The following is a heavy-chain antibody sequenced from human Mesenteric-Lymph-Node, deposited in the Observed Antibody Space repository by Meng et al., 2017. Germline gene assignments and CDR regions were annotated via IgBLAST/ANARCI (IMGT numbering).Heavy chain of an antibody. D-gene: IGHD3-22*01. Sequence: QVQLVQSGAEVKKHGASVKVSCKASGYTFTGYYIHWVRQAPGQGLEWMGRINLNSGGTNYAQKFQGRVTMTWDTSISAAQMELSSLRSDDTAVYYCAAFYYESSGYFRADYWGQGILVTVSS. J-gene: IGHJ4*02. CDR2: INLNSGGT. CDR3: AAFYYESSGYFRADY. V-gene: IGHV1-2*06. CDR1: GYTFTGYY.